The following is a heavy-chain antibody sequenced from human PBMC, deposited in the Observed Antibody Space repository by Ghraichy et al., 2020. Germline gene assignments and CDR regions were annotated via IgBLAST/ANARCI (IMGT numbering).Heavy chain of an antibody. J-gene: IGHJ6*02. D-gene: IGHD2-8*01. CDR1: GFTFSSYW. Sequence: GGSLRLSCAASGFTFSSYWMSWVRQAPGKGLEWVANIKQDGSEKYYVDSVKGRFTISRDNAKNSLYLQMNSLRAEDTAVYYCARVGTLMVYAFYYYGMDVWGQGTTVTVSS. V-gene: IGHV3-7*03. CDR3: ARVGTLMVYAFYYYGMDV. CDR2: IKQDGSEK.